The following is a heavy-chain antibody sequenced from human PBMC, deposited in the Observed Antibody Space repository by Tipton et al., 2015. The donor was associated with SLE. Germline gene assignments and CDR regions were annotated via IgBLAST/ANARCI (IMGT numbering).Heavy chain of an antibody. CDR2: ITGSGDRT. V-gene: IGHV3-23*01. CDR3: ARRNSESGAFDM. Sequence: SLRLSCAASGFTFSNYAMSWVRQAPGKGLEWVSAITGSGDRTYYIDSVKGRFTISRDNSKNSLYLQMNSLRAEDTAVYYCARRNSESGAFDMWGQGTLVTVSS. D-gene: IGHD3-10*01. CDR1: GFTFSNYA. J-gene: IGHJ3*02.